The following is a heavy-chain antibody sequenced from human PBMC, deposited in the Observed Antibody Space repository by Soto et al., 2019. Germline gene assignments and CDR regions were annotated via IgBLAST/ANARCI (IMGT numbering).Heavy chain of an antibody. J-gene: IGHJ4*02. V-gene: IGHV4-61*01. Sequence: QVQLQESGPGLVKPSETLSLTCAVSGGSVSSGSYYWAWIRQPPGNRLEWIGNIFHSGTTNYNPSLKSRVTISVDTPTNQYSLKLSSVTAADTTVYYCARIHLPGPVDSWGQGNLVTVSS. D-gene: IGHD5-18*01. CDR1: GGSVSSGSYY. CDR2: IFHSGTT. CDR3: ARIHLPGPVDS.